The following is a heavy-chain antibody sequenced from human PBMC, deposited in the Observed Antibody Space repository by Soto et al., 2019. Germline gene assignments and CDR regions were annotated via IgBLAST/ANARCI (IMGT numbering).Heavy chain of an antibody. J-gene: IGHJ4*02. CDR3: ARARVEVTGPFAY. CDR1: GFTFSSCG. V-gene: IGHV3-30*03. D-gene: IGHD2-21*02. CDR2: ISYNGNNK. Sequence: QVQLVESGGGVVQPGRSLRLSCAASGFTFSSCGMHWVRQAPGKGLEWVAVISYNGNNKDYADSVKGRFTISRDNSGNTLYLEMNSLRVEDTAVYYCARARVEVTGPFAYWGQGTLVSVSS.